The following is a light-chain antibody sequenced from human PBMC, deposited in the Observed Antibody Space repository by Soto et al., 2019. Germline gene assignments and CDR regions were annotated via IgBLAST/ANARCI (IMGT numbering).Light chain of an antibody. CDR3: ISYTSDDVRYV. V-gene: IGLV2-14*01. CDR1: NSDIGIYDF. J-gene: IGLJ1*01. CDR2: EVS. Sequence: ALTQPASVSGTPGQSITISCTGSNSDIGIYDFVSWYQHHPGRAPKLIVSEVSHRPSGVSNRFSGSKSGNTASLTISGLQSEDEADYYCISYTSDDVRYVFGTGTKLTVL.